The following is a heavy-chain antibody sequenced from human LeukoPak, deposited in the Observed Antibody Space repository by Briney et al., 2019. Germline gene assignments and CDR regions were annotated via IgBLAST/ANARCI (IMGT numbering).Heavy chain of an antibody. V-gene: IGHV3-21*01. Sequence: GGSLRLSCAASGFTFSSYYMNWVRQAPGKGLEWVSSTSGASAYMYSTDSVKGRFTISRDNAKNSLYLHMNSLRAEDTAVYYCARGWTTVTTSIDYWGQGTLVTVSS. D-gene: IGHD4-17*01. CDR3: ARGWTTVTTSIDY. J-gene: IGHJ4*01. CDR2: TSGASAYM. CDR1: GFTFSSYY.